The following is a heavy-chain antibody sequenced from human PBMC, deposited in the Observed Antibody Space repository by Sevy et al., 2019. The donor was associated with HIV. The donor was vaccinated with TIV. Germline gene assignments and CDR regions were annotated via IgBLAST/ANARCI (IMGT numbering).Heavy chain of an antibody. CDR1: GLTVSDNF. CDR2: IYIGGTT. Sequence: GGSLRLSCAASGLTVSDNFMRWVRQAPGKGLEWVSVIYIGGTTYYADSVKGRFTISRDNSKNTIYLQMNGLRAEDTAVYYCARGKHVSGYYGSFDYWGQGALVTVSS. D-gene: IGHD5-12*01. CDR3: ARGKHVSGYYGSFDY. V-gene: IGHV3-53*01. J-gene: IGHJ4*02.